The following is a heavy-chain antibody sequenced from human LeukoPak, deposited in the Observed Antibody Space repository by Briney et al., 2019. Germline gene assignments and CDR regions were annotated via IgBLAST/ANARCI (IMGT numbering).Heavy chain of an antibody. CDR3: ARDTYGGSAYYYYMDV. D-gene: IGHD4/OR15-4a*01. CDR2: INPNSGGT. V-gene: IGHV1-2*06. Sequence: ASVKVSCKASGYTFTGYYMHWLRQAPGQGLEWMGRINPNSGGTNYAQKFQGRVTMTRDTSISTAYMELSRLRSDDTAVYYCARDTYGGSAYYYYMDVWGKGTTVTVSS. CDR1: GYTFTGYY. J-gene: IGHJ6*03.